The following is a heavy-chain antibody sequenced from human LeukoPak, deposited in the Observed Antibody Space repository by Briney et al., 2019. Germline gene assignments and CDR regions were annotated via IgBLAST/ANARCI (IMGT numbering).Heavy chain of an antibody. CDR3: ARGAHLPYYYYGMDV. J-gene: IGHJ6*04. V-gene: IGHV1-18*04. Sequence: ASVKVSCKASGYTFTSYGICWVRQAPGQGLEWMGWISAYNGNTNYAQKLQGRVTMTTDTSTSTAYMELTSLRSDDTAVYYCARGAHLPYYYYGMDVWGKGTTVTVSS. CDR2: ISAYNGNT. CDR1: GYTFTSYG.